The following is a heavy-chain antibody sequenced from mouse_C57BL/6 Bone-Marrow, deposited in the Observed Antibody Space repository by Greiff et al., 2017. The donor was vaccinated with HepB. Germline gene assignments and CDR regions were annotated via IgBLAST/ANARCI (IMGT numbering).Heavy chain of an antibody. J-gene: IGHJ1*03. Sequence: DVHLVESGGGLVKPGGSLKLSCAASGFTFSDYGMHWVRQAPEKGLEWVAYISSGSSTIYYADTVKGRFTISRDNAKNTLFLQMTSLRSEDTAMYYCARRTTVVATRYFDVWGTGTTVTVSS. V-gene: IGHV5-17*01. CDR3: ARRTTVVATRYFDV. CDR2: ISSGSSTI. CDR1: GFTFSDYG. D-gene: IGHD1-1*01.